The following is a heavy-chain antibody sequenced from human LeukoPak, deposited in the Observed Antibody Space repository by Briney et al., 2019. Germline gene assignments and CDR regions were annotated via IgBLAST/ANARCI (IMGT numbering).Heavy chain of an antibody. CDR3: ARDMGEWDAFDI. J-gene: IGHJ3*02. CDR1: GGSISSYY. Sequence: PSETLSLTCTVSGGSISSYYWSWIRQPPGKGLEWIGYIYYSGSTNYNPSPKSRVTISVDTSKNQFSLKLSSVTAADTAVYYCARDMGEWDAFDIWGQGTMVTVSS. D-gene: IGHD1-26*01. V-gene: IGHV4-59*01. CDR2: IYYSGST.